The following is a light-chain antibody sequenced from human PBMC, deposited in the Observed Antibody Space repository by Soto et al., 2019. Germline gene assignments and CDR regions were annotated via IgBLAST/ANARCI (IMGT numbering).Light chain of an antibody. CDR2: GAA. Sequence: EIVLTQSPGTLSLSPGERATLSCRASQSVTSNYLAWYQHKPGQAPRCLIYGAAIRSTGIPDRFSGSGSGTDFTLTISRLEPEDFAVYYCRQYGTSLTFGQGTKLEIK. CDR1: QSVTSNY. J-gene: IGKJ2*01. CDR3: RQYGTSLT. V-gene: IGKV3-20*01.